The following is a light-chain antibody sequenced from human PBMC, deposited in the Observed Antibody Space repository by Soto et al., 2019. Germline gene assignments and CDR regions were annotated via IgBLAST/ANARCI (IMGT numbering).Light chain of an antibody. V-gene: IGKV3-11*01. J-gene: IGKJ5*01. CDR1: QYITIY. CDR3: QQRSNWPSIT. CDR2: GAS. Sequence: EIVLTQSPATLSLSPGERATLSCRASQYITIYLAWYQQKPGQAPRLLVYGASTRDTAIPARFSGSGSGTDFSLTISSLEPEDVAVYYCQQRSNWPSITFGQGTRLEIK.